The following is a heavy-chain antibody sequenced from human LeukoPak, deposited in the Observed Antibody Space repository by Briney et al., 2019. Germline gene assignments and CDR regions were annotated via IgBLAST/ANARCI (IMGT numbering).Heavy chain of an antibody. J-gene: IGHJ4*02. Sequence: SETLSLTCAVYGGSFSGYYWSWIRQPPGKGLEWIGEVSPTGSTNYNPSLKSRVTISVDTSKNQFSLKLSSVTAADTAVYYCARGPRYYDYVWGSYRPLGGYYFDYWGQGTLVTVSS. CDR1: GGSFSGYY. V-gene: IGHV4-34*01. CDR3: ARGPRYYDYVWGSYRPLGGYYFDY. CDR2: VSPTGST. D-gene: IGHD3-16*02.